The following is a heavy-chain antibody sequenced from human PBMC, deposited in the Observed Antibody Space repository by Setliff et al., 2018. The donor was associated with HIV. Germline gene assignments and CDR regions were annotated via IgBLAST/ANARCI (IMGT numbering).Heavy chain of an antibody. V-gene: IGHV3-23*01. CDR2: IRGNGVDR. Sequence: GESLKISCAVSGFMFSNYAMNWVRQGPGRELEWVSAIRGNGVDRFYTDSVRGRFTISRDNSKNTLYLQMSSLRADDTAIYYCAKGGLNWGIGEGFDVWGQGTMVTVSS. CDR3: AKGGLNWGIGEGFDV. D-gene: IGHD6-13*01. CDR1: GFMFSNYA. J-gene: IGHJ3*01.